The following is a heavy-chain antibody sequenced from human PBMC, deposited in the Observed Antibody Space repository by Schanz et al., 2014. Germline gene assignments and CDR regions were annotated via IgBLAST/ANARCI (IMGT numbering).Heavy chain of an antibody. V-gene: IGHV3-23*01. D-gene: IGHD4-17*01. CDR3: ARKMKLGVYGGKGHDSLDI. Sequence: EMQLLESGGGLAQPGGSLRLSCAASGFTLSNYAMSWVRQAPGKGLEWVSALSEGGGGTHYADSVRGRFTISRDNAKNTLYLQMNTLRAEDTAVYYCARKMKLGVYGGKGHDSLDIWGQGTMXTVSS. CDR2: LSEGGGGT. CDR1: GFTLSNYA. J-gene: IGHJ3*02.